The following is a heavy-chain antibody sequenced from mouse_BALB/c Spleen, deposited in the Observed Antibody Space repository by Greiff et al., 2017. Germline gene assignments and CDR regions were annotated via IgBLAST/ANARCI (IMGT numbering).Heavy chain of an antibody. J-gene: IGHJ4*01. CDR2: IYPGGGYT. Sequence: VQLQESGAELVRPGTSVKISCKASGYTFTNYWLGWVKQRPGHGLEWIGDIYPGGGYTNYNEKFKGKATLTADTSSSTAYMQLSSLTSEDSAVYFCASLTTATGYAMDYWGQGTSVTVSS. CDR3: ASLTTATGYAMDY. CDR1: GYTFTNYW. D-gene: IGHD1-2*01. V-gene: IGHV1-63*02.